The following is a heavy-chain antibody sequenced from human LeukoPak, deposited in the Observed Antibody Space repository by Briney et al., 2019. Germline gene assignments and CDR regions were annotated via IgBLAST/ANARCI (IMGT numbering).Heavy chain of an antibody. Sequence: PSETLSLTCTVSGGSISSHYWSWIRQPPGKGLEWIGYIYYSGSTNYNPSLKSRVTISVDTSKNQFSLKLSSVTAADTAVYYCARGFTWSGYKWFDPWGQGTLVTVSS. D-gene: IGHD3-3*01. J-gene: IGHJ5*02. CDR2: IYYSGST. V-gene: IGHV4-59*11. CDR1: GGSISSHY. CDR3: ARGFTWSGYKWFDP.